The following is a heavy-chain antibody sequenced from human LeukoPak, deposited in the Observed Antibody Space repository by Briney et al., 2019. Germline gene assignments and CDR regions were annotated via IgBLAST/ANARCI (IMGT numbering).Heavy chain of an antibody. Sequence: ASVKVSCKASGYTLTSYDINWVRQATGQGLEWMGWMNPNSGNTGYAQKFQGRVTMTRNTSISTAYMELSSLRSEDTAVYYCARAGLGGVAVAGRLGYWGQGTLVTVSS. D-gene: IGHD6-19*01. CDR3: ARAGLGGVAVAGRLGY. CDR1: GYTLTSYD. J-gene: IGHJ4*02. V-gene: IGHV1-8*01. CDR2: MNPNSGNT.